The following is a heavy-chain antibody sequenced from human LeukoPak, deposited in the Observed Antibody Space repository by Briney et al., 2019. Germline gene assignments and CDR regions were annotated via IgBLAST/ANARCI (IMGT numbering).Heavy chain of an antibody. J-gene: IGHJ1*01. CDR3: ANIGESGSYSKCTEYFQH. V-gene: IGHV3-23*01. CDR2: ISGSGGST. D-gene: IGHD1-26*01. Sequence: GGSLRLSCAASGFTFSSYAMSWVRQAPGKGLEWVSAISGSGGSTYYADSVKGRFTISRDNSKNTLYLQMNSLRAEDTAVYYCANIGESGSYSKCTEYFQHWGQGTLVTVSS. CDR1: GFTFSSYA.